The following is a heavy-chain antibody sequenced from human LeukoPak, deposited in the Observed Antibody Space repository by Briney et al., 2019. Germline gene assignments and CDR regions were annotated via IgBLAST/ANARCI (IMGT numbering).Heavy chain of an antibody. D-gene: IGHD6-13*01. CDR1: GGSISSGGYY. J-gene: IGHJ4*02. CDR3: ARVRLSSSWYPFDY. Sequence: SQTLSLTCTVSGGSISSGGYYWSWIRQHPGKGLEWIGYIYYSGSTYYNPSLKSRVTISVDTSKNQFSLKLSSVTAADTAVYYCARVRLSSSWYPFDYWGQGTLVTVYS. CDR2: IYYSGST. V-gene: IGHV4-31*03.